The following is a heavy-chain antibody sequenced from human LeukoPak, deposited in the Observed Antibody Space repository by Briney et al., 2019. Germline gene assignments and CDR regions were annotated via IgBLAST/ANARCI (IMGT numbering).Heavy chain of an antibody. CDR3: ARALAQRWLLGYCSSTSCYEGYNWFDP. Sequence: ASVKVSCKASGYTFTSYAMHWVRQAPGQRLEWMGWINAGNGNTKYSQKFQGRVTITRDTSASTAYMELSSLRSEDTAVYYCARALAQRWLLGYCSSTSCYEGYNWFDPWGQGTLVTVSS. D-gene: IGHD2-2*01. J-gene: IGHJ5*02. V-gene: IGHV1-3*01. CDR1: GYTFTSYA. CDR2: INAGNGNT.